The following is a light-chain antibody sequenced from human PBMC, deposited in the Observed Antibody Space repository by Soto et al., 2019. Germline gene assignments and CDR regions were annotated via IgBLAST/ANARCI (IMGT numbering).Light chain of an antibody. Sequence: EMVLTQCPDTLSLSTGERATLSCRASQSVSSSSLAWYQQKRGQAPRLLIHGASSRATGIPDRFSGSGSGTDFTLTIIRLEPEDFEVYYCQQYGSSPRTFGQGTKVEV. J-gene: IGKJ1*01. CDR1: QSVSSSS. CDR3: QQYGSSPRT. V-gene: IGKV3-20*01. CDR2: GAS.